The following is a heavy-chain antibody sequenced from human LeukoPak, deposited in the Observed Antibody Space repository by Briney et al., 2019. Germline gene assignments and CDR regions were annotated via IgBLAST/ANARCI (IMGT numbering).Heavy chain of an antibody. Sequence: GGSLRLSCAASGFTFSTYGMSWVRQAPGKGLEWVSAVSSTGGTTYYADSVKGRFTISRDNSKNTLFLQMNSLRAEDTAVYYCAKRAVTMIVVAGAFDIWGQGTMVTVSS. CDR3: AKRAVTMIVVAGAFDI. V-gene: IGHV3-23*01. J-gene: IGHJ3*02. CDR1: GFTFSTYG. D-gene: IGHD3-22*01. CDR2: VSSTGGTT.